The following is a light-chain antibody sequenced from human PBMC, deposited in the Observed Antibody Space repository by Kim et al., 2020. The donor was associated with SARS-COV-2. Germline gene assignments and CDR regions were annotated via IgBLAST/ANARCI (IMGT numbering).Light chain of an antibody. V-gene: IGLV3-1*01. CDR3: QAWDSSPYV. CDR2: QDS. J-gene: IGLJ1*01. Sequence: SYELTQPPSVSVSPGQTASITCSGDKLGDKYACWYQQKPGQSPVLVIYQDSKRPSGIPERFSGSNSGNTATLTISGTQAMDEADYYCQAWDSSPYVFATG. CDR1: KLGDKY.